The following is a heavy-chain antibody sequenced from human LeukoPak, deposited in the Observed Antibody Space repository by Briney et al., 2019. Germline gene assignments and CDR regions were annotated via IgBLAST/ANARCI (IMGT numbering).Heavy chain of an antibody. CDR2: FGTSMNT. CDR3: ARDAWDYSPWFDP. D-gene: IGHD3-16*01. V-gene: IGHV4-4*07. Sequence: SETLSLTCTVSGGSISGYYWSWIRQPAGKGLEWIGRFGTSMNTNDNPSLKSRVTMSVDTSKNQFPLKLSSVAAADTDVYYCARDAWDYSPWFDPWGQGTLVTVSS. CDR1: GGSISGYY. J-gene: IGHJ5*02.